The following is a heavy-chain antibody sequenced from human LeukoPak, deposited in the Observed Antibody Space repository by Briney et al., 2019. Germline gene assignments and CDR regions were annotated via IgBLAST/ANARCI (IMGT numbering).Heavy chain of an antibody. J-gene: IGHJ4*02. D-gene: IGHD3-22*01. CDR1: GFTFSSYE. V-gene: IGHV3-21*05. CDR3: ARPASQYDSSVIPGKPSDY. CDR2: ISSSSSYI. Sequence: GGSLRLSCAASGFTFSSYEMNWVRQAPGKGLEWVSYISSSSSYIYYADSVKGRFTISRDNAKNSLYLQMNSLRAEDTAVYYCARPASQYDSSVIPGKPSDYWGQGTLVTVSS.